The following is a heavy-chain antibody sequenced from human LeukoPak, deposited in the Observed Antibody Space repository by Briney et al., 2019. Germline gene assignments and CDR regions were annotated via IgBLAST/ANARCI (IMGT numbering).Heavy chain of an antibody. CDR2: IYYSGST. CDR1: GGSISSYY. V-gene: IGHV4-59*01. Sequence: SETLSLTCTVSGGSISSYYWSWIRQPPGKGLEWIGDIYYSGSTDYNPSLKSRVTISLDTSKNHFSLKLNSVTAADTAVYYCARDNYYDSSGPNWFDPWGQGTLVTVSS. J-gene: IGHJ5*02. D-gene: IGHD3-22*01. CDR3: ARDNYYDSSGPNWFDP.